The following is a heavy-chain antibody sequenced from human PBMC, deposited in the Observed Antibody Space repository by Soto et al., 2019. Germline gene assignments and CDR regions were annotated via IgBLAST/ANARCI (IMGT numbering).Heavy chain of an antibody. J-gene: IGHJ4*02. CDR1: GGSFSGYY. V-gene: IGHV4-34*01. Sequence: SETLSLTCAVYGGSFSGYYWSWIRQPPGKGLEWIGEINHSGSTNYNPSLKSRVTISVDTSKNQFSLKLSSVTAADTAVYYCASRPYYYDSSGFGRFAYWGQGTLVTVS. CDR2: INHSGST. CDR3: ASRPYYYDSSGFGRFAY. D-gene: IGHD3-22*01.